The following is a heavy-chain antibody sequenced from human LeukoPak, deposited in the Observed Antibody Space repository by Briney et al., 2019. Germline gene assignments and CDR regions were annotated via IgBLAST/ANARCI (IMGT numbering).Heavy chain of an antibody. CDR1: GGSISSGSYY. J-gene: IGHJ6*02. Sequence: SQTLSLTCTVSGGSISSGSYYWSRIRQPAGQGLEWIGRIYTSGSTNYNPSLKSRVTISVDTSKNQFSLKLSSVTAADTAVYYCARDMGVHGSGSYLCPGCYGMDVWGQGTTVTVSS. CDR2: IYTSGST. D-gene: IGHD3-10*01. CDR3: ARDMGVHGSGSYLCPGCYGMDV. V-gene: IGHV4-61*02.